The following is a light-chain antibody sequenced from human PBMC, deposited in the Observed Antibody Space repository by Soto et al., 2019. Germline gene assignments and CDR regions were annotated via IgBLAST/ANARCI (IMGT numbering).Light chain of an antibody. CDR2: GAS. Sequence: EIVLTQSPGTLSLSPGERATLSCRAGQSVSSNYLAWYQQKPGQAPRLLIYGASSRATGIPDRFSGSGSGTDFTLTISRLGTEDFAVYYCQQYGSFRTFGQGTKVEIK. CDR3: QQYGSFRT. CDR1: QSVSSNY. V-gene: IGKV3-20*01. J-gene: IGKJ1*01.